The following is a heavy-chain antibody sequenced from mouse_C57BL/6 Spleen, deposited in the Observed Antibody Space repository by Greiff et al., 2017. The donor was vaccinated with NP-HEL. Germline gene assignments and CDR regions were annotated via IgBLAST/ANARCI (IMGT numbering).Heavy chain of an antibody. CDR3: ERVYPKYYYAMDY. J-gene: IGHJ4*01. Sequence: EVMLVESGGGLVKPGGSLKLSCAASGFTFSDYGMHWVRQAPEKGLEWVAYISSGSSTIYYAETVQGRFPISRDNAKNTLFLHMTSLRSEDTAMYYCERVYPKYYYAMDYWGQGTSVTVSS. V-gene: IGHV5-17*01. CDR2: ISSGSSTI. CDR1: GFTFSDYG. D-gene: IGHD1-3*01.